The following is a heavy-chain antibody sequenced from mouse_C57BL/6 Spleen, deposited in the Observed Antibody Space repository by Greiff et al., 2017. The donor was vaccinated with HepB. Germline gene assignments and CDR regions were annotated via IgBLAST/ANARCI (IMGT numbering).Heavy chain of an antibody. J-gene: IGHJ3*01. CDR2: IYPGSGST. CDR3: ARSGYDYDAWFAY. Sequence: QVQLQQPGAELVKPGASVKMSCKASGYTFTSYWITWVKQRPGQGLEWIGDIYPGSGSTNYNEKFKSKATLTVDTSSSTAYMQLSSLTSEDSAVYSCARSGYDYDAWFAYWGQGTLVTVSA. D-gene: IGHD2-4*01. V-gene: IGHV1-55*01. CDR1: GYTFTSYW.